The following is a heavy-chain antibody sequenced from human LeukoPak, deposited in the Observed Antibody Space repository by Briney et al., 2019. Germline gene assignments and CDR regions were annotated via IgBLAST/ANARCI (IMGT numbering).Heavy chain of an antibody. D-gene: IGHD3-10*01. CDR1: GGSVSSTTYY. J-gene: IGHJ4*02. CDR2: INYSGST. CDR3: ARYVVYGSGKYYFDY. Sequence: PSETLSLTCTVSGGSVSSTTYYWSWIRQPPGKGLEWIARINYSGSTYYNPSLKGRVTISVDTSENQFSLKLSSVTAADTAVYYCARYVVYGSGKYYFDYWGQGTLVTVSS. V-gene: IGHV4-39*01.